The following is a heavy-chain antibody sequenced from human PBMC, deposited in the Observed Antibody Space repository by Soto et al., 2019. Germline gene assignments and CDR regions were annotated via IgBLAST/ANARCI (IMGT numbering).Heavy chain of an antibody. D-gene: IGHD5-18*01. V-gene: IGHV3-30*04. CDR3: ASDGYSYGYY. J-gene: IGHJ4*02. CDR1: GFTFSSYA. CDR2: ISYDGSNK. Sequence: GGSLRLSCAASGFTFSSYAMHWVRQAPGKGLEWVAVISYDGSNKYYADSVKGRFTISRDNSKNTLYLQMNSLRAEDTAVYYCASDGYSYGYYWGQGTLVTVSS.